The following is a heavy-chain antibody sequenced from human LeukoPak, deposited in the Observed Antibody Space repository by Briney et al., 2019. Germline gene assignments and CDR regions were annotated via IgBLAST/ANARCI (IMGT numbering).Heavy chain of an antibody. J-gene: IGHJ3*02. V-gene: IGHV3-23*01. CDR2: ISGSGGST. CDR3: AKVVYSSGWITAFDI. Sequence: GGSLRLSCAASGFTFSSYAMGWVRQAPGKGLEWVSAISGSGGSTYYADSVKGRFTISRDNSKNTLYLQMNSLRAEDTAVYYCAKVVYSSGWITAFDIWGQGTMVTVSS. CDR1: GFTFSSYA. D-gene: IGHD6-19*01.